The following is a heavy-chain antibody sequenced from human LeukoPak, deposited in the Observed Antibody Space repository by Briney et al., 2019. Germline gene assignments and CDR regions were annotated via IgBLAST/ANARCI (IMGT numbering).Heavy chain of an antibody. D-gene: IGHD4-17*01. Sequence: PSQTLCLTCTVSVGSLRGGGYYSSWVRQPPRKGLECGGDVYYIVSTNYNPSLKSRVTLSVDTSKNQFSLKLSSVTAADTAVYYCARGVATFANGDYEEIGDAFDIWGQGTMVTVSS. J-gene: IGHJ3*02. CDR3: ARGVATFANGDYEEIGDAFDI. CDR2: VYYIVST. V-gene: IGHV4-61*08. CDR1: VGSLRGGGYY.